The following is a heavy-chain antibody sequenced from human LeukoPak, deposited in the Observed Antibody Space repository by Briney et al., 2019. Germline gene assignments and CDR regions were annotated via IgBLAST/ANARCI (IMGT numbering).Heavy chain of an antibody. V-gene: IGHV3-30-3*01. CDR3: ARSQLGWFPFDY. D-gene: IGHD3/OR15-3a*01. CDR2: ISYDGSNK. Sequence: GGSLRLSCAASGSTFSSYAMHWVRQAPGKGLEWVAVISYDGSNKYYADSVKGRFTISRDNSKNTLYLQMNSLRAEDTAVYYCARSQLGWFPFDYWGQGTLVTVSS. J-gene: IGHJ4*02. CDR1: GSTFSSYA.